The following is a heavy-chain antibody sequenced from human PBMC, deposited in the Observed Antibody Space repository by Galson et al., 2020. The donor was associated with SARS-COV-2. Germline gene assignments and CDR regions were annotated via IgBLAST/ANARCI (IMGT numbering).Heavy chain of an antibody. CDR3: ARDNRQIVVVPAAMPPSI. J-gene: IGHJ6*04. CDR2: IKQDGSEK. D-gene: IGHD2-2*01. Sequence: GESLKISCAASGFTFSSYWMSWVRQAPGKGLEWVANIKQDGSEKYYVDSVKGRFTISRDNAKNSLYLQMNSLRAEDTAVYYCARDNRQIVVVPAAMPPSIWGKGTTVTVSS. V-gene: IGHV3-7*01. CDR1: GFTFSSYW.